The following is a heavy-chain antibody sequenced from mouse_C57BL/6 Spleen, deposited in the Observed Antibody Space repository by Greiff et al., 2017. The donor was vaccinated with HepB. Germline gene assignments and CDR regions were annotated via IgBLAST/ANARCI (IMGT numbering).Heavy chain of an antibody. CDR1: GFTFSDYY. CDR2: ISNGGGST. V-gene: IGHV5-12*01. J-gene: IGHJ3*01. CDR3: ARQEGY. Sequence: EVKLMESGGGLVQPGGSLKLSCAASGFTFSDYYMYWVRQTPEKRLEWVAYISNGGGSTYYPDTVKGRFTISRDNAKNTLYLQMSRLKSEDTAMYYCARQEGYWGQGTLVTVSA.